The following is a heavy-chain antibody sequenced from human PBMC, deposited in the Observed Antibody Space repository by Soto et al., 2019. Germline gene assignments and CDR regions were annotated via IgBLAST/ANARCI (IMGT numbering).Heavy chain of an antibody. CDR1: GYTFPDYY. CDR2: IDPNSGGT. J-gene: IGHJ6*04. CDR3: ARAYSSRXYDAWLSIDDYYYSGLDV. Sequence: ASVKEACKASGYTFPDYYMHWVRQTAGQALEWMGGIDPNSGGTNYAQKLQGWVSMTRDTSISPAYMELRRLRSDGTAVYYWARAYSSRXYDAWLSIDDYYYSGLDVWGKGTTVTVSS. D-gene: IGHD6-13*01. V-gene: IGHV1-2*04.